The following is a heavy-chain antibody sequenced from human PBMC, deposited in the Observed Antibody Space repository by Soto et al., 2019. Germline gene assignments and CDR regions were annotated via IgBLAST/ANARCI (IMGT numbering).Heavy chain of an antibody. CDR2: IYWDDDK. Sequence: SGPTLVNPTQTLTLTFTFAGFSLITSGVGVGWIRQPPGKALEWLALIYWDDDKRYSPSLKSRLTITKDTSKNQVVLTMTNMDPVDTAIDYCAHGFSEWFDLCGQGTLVIVSS. CDR1: GFSLITSGVG. CDR3: AHGFSEWFDL. J-gene: IGHJ5*02. V-gene: IGHV2-5*02.